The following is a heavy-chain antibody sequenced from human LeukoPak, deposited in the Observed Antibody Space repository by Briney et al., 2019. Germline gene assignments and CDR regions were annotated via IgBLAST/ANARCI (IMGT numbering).Heavy chain of an antibody. CDR3: ARADDIVVVPAAMEY. D-gene: IGHD2-2*01. J-gene: IGHJ4*02. CDR1: GFTFSTYE. Sequence: GGSLRLSCAASGFTFSTYEMNWVRQAPGKGLEWVSYISSSGSTIYYADSVKGRFTISRDNAKNSLYLQMNSLRAEDTAVYYCARADDIVVVPAAMEYWGQGTLVTVSS. CDR2: ISSSGSTI. V-gene: IGHV3-48*03.